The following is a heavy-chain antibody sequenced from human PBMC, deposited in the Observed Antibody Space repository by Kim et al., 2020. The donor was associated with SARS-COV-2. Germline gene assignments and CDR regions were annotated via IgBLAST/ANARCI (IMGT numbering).Heavy chain of an antibody. V-gene: IGHV4-39*01. D-gene: IGHD6-13*01. CDR3: ARPFRVVAAAGASWFDP. CDR1: GGSISSSGYY. J-gene: IGHJ5*02. CDR2: TSYSGST. Sequence: SETLSLTCTVSGGSISSSGYYWGWIRQHPGKGLEWIGCTSYSGSTYYNPSLKSRVTISVDTSKNQFSLRLSSVTAADTAVYYCARPFRVVAAAGASWFDPWGPGTLVTVSS.